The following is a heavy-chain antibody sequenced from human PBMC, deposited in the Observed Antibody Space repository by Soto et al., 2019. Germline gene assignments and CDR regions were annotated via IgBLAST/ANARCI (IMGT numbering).Heavy chain of an antibody. CDR2: ISYDGTNK. CDR1: GFTFSSYG. J-gene: IGHJ4*02. CDR3: AKDQGGYSDY. D-gene: IGHD5-18*01. Sequence: QVQLVESGGGVVQPGRSLRLSCAASGFTFSSYGMHWVRQAPGKGLEWVAVISYDGTNKYYADSVKGRFTISRDNSKNTLYLQMNSLRAEDTAVYYCAKDQGGYSDYWGQGTLVTVSS. V-gene: IGHV3-30*18.